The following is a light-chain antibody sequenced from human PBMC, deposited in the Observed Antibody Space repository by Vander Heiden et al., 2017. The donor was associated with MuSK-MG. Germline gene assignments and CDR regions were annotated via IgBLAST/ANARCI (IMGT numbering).Light chain of an antibody. J-gene: IGLJ3*02. Sequence: QSALTPPAAVSGSPGQSITISCTGTSSDVGNYNLVSWYQQHPGKAPKLIIYEVGKRPSGVSDRFSGSKSGNTASLTISGLQHEDEADYYCRSYKGTNIFGVFGGGTKVTVL. V-gene: IGLV2-23*02. CDR2: EVG. CDR1: SSDVGNYNL. CDR3: RSYKGTNIFGV.